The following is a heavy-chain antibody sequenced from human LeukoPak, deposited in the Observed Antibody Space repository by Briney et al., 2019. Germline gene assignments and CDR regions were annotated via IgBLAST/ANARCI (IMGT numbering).Heavy chain of an antibody. V-gene: IGHV4-39*01. J-gene: IGHJ5*02. CDR3: ASLLNGGVAHWFDP. CDR1: GGSISNSNYY. CDR2: IYYSGST. D-gene: IGHD7-27*01. Sequence: SETLSLTCTVSGGSISNSNYYWGWIRQPPGKGLEWTGNIYYSGSTYYNSSLKSRVTISMDTSKNQFSLKLSSVTAADTAVYYCASLLNGGVAHWFDPWGQGTLVTVSS.